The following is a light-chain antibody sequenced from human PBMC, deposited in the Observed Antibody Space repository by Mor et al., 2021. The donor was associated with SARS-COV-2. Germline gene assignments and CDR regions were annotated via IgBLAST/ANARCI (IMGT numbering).Light chain of an antibody. V-gene: IGLV2-14*03. CDR1: SSDVGGYNY. Sequence: GTSSDVGGYNYVSWYQQHPGKAPKLMIYDVSNRPSGVSNRFSGSKSGNTASLTISGLQSEDEADYYCSSYTSSSTSYVFGTGTKVTVL. J-gene: IGLJ1*01. CDR2: DVS. CDR3: SSYTSSSTSYV.